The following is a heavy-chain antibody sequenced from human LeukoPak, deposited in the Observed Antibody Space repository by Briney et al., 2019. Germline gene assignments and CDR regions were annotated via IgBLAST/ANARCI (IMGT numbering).Heavy chain of an antibody. Sequence: SETLSLTCTVSGGSISSSSYYWGWIRQPPGKGLEWIGSIYYSGSTYYNPSLKSRVTISVDTSKNQFSLKLSSVTAADTAVYYCARHPLPSSGWYLGYFDYWGQGTLVTVSS. CDR3: ARHPLPSSGWYLGYFDY. CDR1: GGSISSSSYY. V-gene: IGHV4-39*01. D-gene: IGHD6-19*01. CDR2: IYYSGST. J-gene: IGHJ4*02.